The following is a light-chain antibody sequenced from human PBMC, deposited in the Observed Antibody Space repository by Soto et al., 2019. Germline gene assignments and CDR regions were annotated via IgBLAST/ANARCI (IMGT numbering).Light chain of an antibody. J-gene: IGKJ1*01. V-gene: IGKV1-8*01. CDR2: AAS. Sequence: AIRMTQSPSSLSASTGDRVTITCRASQGISSYLAWYQQKPGKAPNLLIYAASTLQSGVPSRFSGSGSGTDFTLTISSLQPDDFATYYCQQYRTYWTFGQGTKVDIK. CDR1: QGISSY. CDR3: QQYRTYWT.